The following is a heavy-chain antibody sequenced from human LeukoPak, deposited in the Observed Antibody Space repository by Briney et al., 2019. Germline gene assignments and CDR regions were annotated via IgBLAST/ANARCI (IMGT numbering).Heavy chain of an antibody. CDR3: ARDPLYGSGSYFFDF. J-gene: IGHJ4*02. CDR2: INPNSGGT. CDR1: GYTSTGYY. Sequence: GASVKVSCKASGYTSTGYYMHWVRQAPGQGLEWMGWINPNSGGTNYAQKFQGRVTMTRDTFISTVYMELSRLRSDDTAVYYCARDPLYGSGSYFFDFWGQGTLVTVSS. V-gene: IGHV1-2*02. D-gene: IGHD3-10*01.